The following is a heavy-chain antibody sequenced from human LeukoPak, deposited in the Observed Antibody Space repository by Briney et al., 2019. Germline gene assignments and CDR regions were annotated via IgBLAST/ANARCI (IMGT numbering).Heavy chain of an antibody. CDR2: IYCSGST. CDR1: GGSISSGGYY. J-gene: IGHJ3*02. Sequence: SGTLSLTCTVSGGSISSGGYYWSWIRQHPGKGLEWIGYIYCSGSTYYNPSLKSRVTISVDRSKNQFSLKLSSVTAADTAVYYCARSSRGLERDAFDIWGQGTMVTVSS. D-gene: IGHD1-1*01. CDR3: ARSSRGLERDAFDI. V-gene: IGHV4-31*03.